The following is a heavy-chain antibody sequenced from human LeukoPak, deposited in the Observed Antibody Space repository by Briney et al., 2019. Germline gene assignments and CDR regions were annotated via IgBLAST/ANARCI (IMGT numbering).Heavy chain of an antibody. CDR1: GFTFSDHY. CDR3: ARGGYCSSASCYGDYYGMDV. J-gene: IGHJ6*04. V-gene: IGHV3-72*01. D-gene: IGHD2-2*01. Sequence: PGGSLRLSCAASGFTFSDHYMDWVRQAPGKGLEWVGRTRNKANTYTTEYAASVKGRFTIARDDSQSSLYLQMNSLKTEVTAVYYCARGGYCSSASCYGDYYGMDVWGKGTTVTVSS. CDR2: TRNKANTYTT.